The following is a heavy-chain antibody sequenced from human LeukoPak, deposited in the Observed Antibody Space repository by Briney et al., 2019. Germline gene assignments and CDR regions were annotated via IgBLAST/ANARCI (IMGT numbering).Heavy chain of an antibody. V-gene: IGHV3-23*01. D-gene: IGHD3-10*01. CDR2: ISGSGGST. CDR1: GFTFSSYA. J-gene: IGHJ4*02. Sequence: GASLRLSCAASGFTFSSYAMSWVRQAPGKGLEWVSAISGSGGSTYYADSVKGRFTISRDNSKNTLYLQMNSLRAEDTAVYYCAKGDVLLWFGELLYPLDYWGQGTLATVSS. CDR3: AKGDVLLWFGELLYPLDY.